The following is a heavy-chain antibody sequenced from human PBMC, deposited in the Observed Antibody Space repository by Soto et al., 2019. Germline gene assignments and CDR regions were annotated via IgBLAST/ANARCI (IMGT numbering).Heavy chain of an antibody. J-gene: IGHJ5*02. V-gene: IGHV1-69*13. CDR1: GGTFSSYA. CDR3: AREVSSGSPFWFDP. Sequence: ASVKVSCKASGGTFSSYAISWVRQAPGQGLEWMGGIIPIFGTANYAQKFQGRVTITADESTSTAYMELSSLRSEDTAVYYCAREVSSGSPFWFDPWGQGTLVNVSS. CDR2: IIPIFGTA. D-gene: IGHD6-19*01.